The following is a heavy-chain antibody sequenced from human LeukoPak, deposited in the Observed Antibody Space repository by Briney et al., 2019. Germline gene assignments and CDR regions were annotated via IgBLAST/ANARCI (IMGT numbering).Heavy chain of an antibody. J-gene: IGHJ3*02. D-gene: IGHD2-2*01. V-gene: IGHV3-23*01. CDR2: ISGRGGST. CDR3: AKDLVVVVSAAMDAFDI. CDR1: GFTFSSYA. Sequence: GGSLRLSCTASGFTFSSYAMSWVRQAPGKGLEWVSAISGRGGSTYYADSVKGRFTISRDNSKNTLYLQMNGLRAEDTAVYYCAKDLVVVVSAAMDAFDIWGQGTMVTVSS.